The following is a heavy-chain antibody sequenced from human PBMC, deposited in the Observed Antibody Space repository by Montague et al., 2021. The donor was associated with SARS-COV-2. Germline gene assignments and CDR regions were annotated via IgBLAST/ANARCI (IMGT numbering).Heavy chain of an antibody. CDR1: GFTFSTYA. D-gene: IGHD3-16*01. V-gene: IGHV3-23*01. J-gene: IGHJ4*02. CDR3: AKDRQGEPHHIYSFDY. CDR2: ISGSADGT. Sequence: SLRLSCAASGFTFSTYAMSWVRQAPGKGLEWVSGISGSADGTYYADSVKGRFTNSRDDSKNTVYLQMNGLRAEDTAEYFYAKDRQGEPHHIYSFDYWGQGALVTVSS.